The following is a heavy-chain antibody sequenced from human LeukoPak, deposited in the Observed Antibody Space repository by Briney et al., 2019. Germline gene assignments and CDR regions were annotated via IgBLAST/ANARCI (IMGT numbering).Heavy chain of an antibody. Sequence: SLRIPCAAPGFPLDDYAQPRVRQAPGKGPEGVPGISWNSGSIGYADSVKGRFTISRDNAKNSLYLQMNSLRAEDTAVYYCARDKGDYDTGGSLFVFGGQGTLVTVSS. CDR1: GFPLDDYA. V-gene: IGHV3-9*01. CDR2: ISWNSGSI. J-gene: IGHJ4*02. D-gene: IGHD3-22*01. CDR3: ARDKGDYDTGGSLFVF.